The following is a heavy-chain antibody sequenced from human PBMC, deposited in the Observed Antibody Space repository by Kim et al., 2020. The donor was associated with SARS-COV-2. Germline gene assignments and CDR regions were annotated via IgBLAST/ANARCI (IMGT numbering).Heavy chain of an antibody. CDR1: GFTFSSYA. CDR2: ISGSGGST. CDR3: AKDGGGLLWFGELFFDY. Sequence: GGSLRLSCAASGFTFSSYAMSWVRQAPGKGLEWVSAISGSGGSTYYADSVKGRFTISRDNSKNTLYLQMNSLRAEDTAVYYCAKDGGGLLWFGELFFDYWGQGTLVTVSS. J-gene: IGHJ4*02. D-gene: IGHD3-10*01. V-gene: IGHV3-23*01.